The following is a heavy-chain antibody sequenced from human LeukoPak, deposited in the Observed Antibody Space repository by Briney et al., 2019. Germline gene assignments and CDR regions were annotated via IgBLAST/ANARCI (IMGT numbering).Heavy chain of an antibody. CDR2: IYSSGST. Sequence: SETLSLTCTVSGGSISTYYWSWIRQPAGKGLEWIGRIYSSGSTNYNPSLKSRVTMSVDTSKNQFSLKLSSVTAADTAVYHCARDKRYFDYFDYWGQGTLVTVSS. V-gene: IGHV4-4*07. CDR3: ARDKRYFDYFDY. D-gene: IGHD3-9*01. CDR1: GGSISTYY. J-gene: IGHJ4*02.